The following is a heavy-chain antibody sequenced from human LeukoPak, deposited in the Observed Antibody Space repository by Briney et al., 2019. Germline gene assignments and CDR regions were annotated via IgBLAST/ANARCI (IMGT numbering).Heavy chain of an antibody. Sequence: GGPLRLSCAASGFTFSSYSMNWVRQAPGKGLEWVSYISSSGSTIYYADSVKGRFTISRDNAKNSLYLQMNSLRAEDTAVYYCARDLGGYSYGFHYWGQGTLVTVSS. CDR1: GFTFSSYS. CDR2: ISSSGSTI. CDR3: ARDLGGYSYGFHY. V-gene: IGHV3-48*04. J-gene: IGHJ4*02. D-gene: IGHD5-18*01.